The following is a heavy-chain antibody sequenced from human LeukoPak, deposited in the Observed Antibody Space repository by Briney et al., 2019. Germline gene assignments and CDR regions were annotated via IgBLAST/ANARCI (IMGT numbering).Heavy chain of an antibody. CDR1: GGSISSYY. V-gene: IGHV4-59*01. D-gene: IGHD2-2*01. J-gene: IGHJ5*02. CDR3: ARDSSTSDIPWGNWFDP. Sequence: PSETLSLTFTVSGGSISSYYWSWIRQPPGKGLEWIGHIYYRWSSNYNPSLKSRVTISIDTSKNQFSLKLSSVTAADTAVYYCARDSSTSDIPWGNWFDPWGQGTLVTVSS. CDR2: IYYRWSS.